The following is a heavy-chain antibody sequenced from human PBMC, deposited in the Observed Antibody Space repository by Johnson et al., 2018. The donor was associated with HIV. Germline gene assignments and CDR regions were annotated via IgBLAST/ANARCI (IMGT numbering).Heavy chain of an antibody. V-gene: IGHV3-11*04. CDR3: ARGFHRGGAFDI. J-gene: IGHJ3*02. Sequence: QVHLVESGGGLVKPGGSLRLSCAASGFTFSDYYMSWIRQAPGKGLEWISYISSSDSTIYSADSVQGRFTISRDNAKNSLYLQMNSLRAEDTAVYYCARGFHRGGAFDIWGQGTMVTVSS. CDR2: ISSSDSTI. D-gene: IGHD1-14*01. CDR1: GFTFSDYY.